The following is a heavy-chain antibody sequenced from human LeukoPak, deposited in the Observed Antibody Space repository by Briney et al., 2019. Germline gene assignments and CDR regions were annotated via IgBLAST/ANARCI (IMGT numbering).Heavy chain of an antibody. CDR2: ISYDGSNK. Sequence: GGSLRLSCAASGFTFSNYGMHWVRQAPGKGLEWVAIISYDGSNKYYTDSVKGRFTISRDNSKNTLYLQMNSLRAEDTAVYYCAKVSLRWWGYVDCWGQGTLVTVSS. CDR1: GFTFSNYG. CDR3: AKVSLRWWGYVDC. V-gene: IGHV3-30*18. J-gene: IGHJ4*02. D-gene: IGHD4-23*01.